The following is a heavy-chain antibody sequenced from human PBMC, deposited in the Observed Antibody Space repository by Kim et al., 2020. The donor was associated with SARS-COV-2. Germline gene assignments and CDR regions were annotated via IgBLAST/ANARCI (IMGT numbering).Heavy chain of an antibody. D-gene: IGHD3-10*01. CDR2: ISWNSGSI. Sequence: GGSLRLSCAASGFTFDDYAMHWVRQAPGKGLEWVSGISWNSGSIGYADSVKGRFTISRDNAKNSLYLQMNSLRAEDTALYYCAKDMEAGDPYYYYGMDVWGQGTTVTVSS. CDR3: AKDMEAGDPYYYYGMDV. V-gene: IGHV3-9*01. CDR1: GFTFDDYA. J-gene: IGHJ6*02.